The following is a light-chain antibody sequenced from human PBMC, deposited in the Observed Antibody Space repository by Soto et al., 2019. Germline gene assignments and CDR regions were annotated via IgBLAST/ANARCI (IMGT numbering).Light chain of an antibody. CDR2: RNN. CDR3: AAWDDSLSGLV. J-gene: IGLJ2*01. CDR1: SSNIGSNY. Sequence: QSVLTQPPSASGTPGQRVTISCSGRSSNIGSNYVYWYQQLPGTAPKLLIYRNNQRPSGVPDRFSGSKSGTSASLAISGLRSEDEADYYCAAWDDSLSGLVFGGGTKVTVL. V-gene: IGLV1-47*01.